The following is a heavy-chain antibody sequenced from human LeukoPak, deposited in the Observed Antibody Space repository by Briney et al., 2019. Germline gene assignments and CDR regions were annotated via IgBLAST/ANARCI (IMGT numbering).Heavy chain of an antibody. V-gene: IGHV4-61*01. CDR3: AREGSAWYEDY. CDR1: GGSVSSGSYY. J-gene: IGHJ4*02. D-gene: IGHD6-19*01. CDR2: IYYSGST. Sequence: SETLSLTCTVSGGSVSSGSYYWSWIRQPPGEGLEWIGYIYYSGSTNYSPSFKSRVTISIDTSKNQFSLKLNSVTAADTAVYYCAREGSAWYEDYWGQGTLVTVSS.